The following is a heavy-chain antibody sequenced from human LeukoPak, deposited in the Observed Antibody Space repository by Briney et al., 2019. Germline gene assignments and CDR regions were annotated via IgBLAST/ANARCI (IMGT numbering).Heavy chain of an antibody. CDR2: IYYSGST. D-gene: IGHD3-10*01. Sequence: SETLSLTCTVSGGSISSSSYYWGWIRQPPGKGLERIGSIYYSGSTYYNPSLKSRVTISVDTSKNQFSLKLSSVTAADTAVYYCARDYYGSGSYLGGGWFDPWGQGTLVTVSS. V-gene: IGHV4-39*07. J-gene: IGHJ5*02. CDR3: ARDYYGSGSYLGGGWFDP. CDR1: GGSISSSSYY.